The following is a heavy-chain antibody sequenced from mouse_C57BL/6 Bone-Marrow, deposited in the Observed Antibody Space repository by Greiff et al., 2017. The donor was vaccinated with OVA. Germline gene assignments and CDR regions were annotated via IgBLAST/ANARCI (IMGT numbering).Heavy chain of an antibody. J-gene: IGHJ4*01. CDR1: GFTFSDFY. V-gene: IGHV5-12*01. Sequence: DVMLVESGGGLVQPGGSLKLSCAASGFTFSDFYMYWIRQTPEKRLEWVAYISNGGGSTYYPDTVKGRSTISRDNAKNTLYLQMSRLKSEDTAMYYCARLDAMDYWGQGTSVTVSS. CDR3: ARLDAMDY. CDR2: ISNGGGST.